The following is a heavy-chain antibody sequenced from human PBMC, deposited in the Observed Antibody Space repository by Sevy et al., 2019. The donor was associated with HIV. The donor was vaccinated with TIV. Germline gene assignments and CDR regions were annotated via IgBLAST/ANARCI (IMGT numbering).Heavy chain of an antibody. CDR2: ISWNSGSI. D-gene: IGHD6-13*01. Sequence: GGSLRLSCAASGFTFDDYAMHWVRQAPGKGLEWVSGISWNSGSIGYADSVKGRFTISRDNAKNSLYLQMNSLRAEDTALYYCAKAPLAAAGNLYTNWFAPWGQGTLVTVSS. V-gene: IGHV3-9*01. J-gene: IGHJ5*02. CDR1: GFTFDDYA. CDR3: AKAPLAAAGNLYTNWFAP.